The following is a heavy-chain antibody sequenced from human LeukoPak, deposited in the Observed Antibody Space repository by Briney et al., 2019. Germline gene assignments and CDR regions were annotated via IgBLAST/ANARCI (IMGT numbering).Heavy chain of an antibody. Sequence: GGSLRLSCVVSASEFTFNRYWMSWVRQAPGKGLQWVANTKHDGGEAFYVDSVKGRFTISRDNARNLLSLQMNSLTIDDTGVYFCARDALFGSGRTHLDFWGQGTLVSVSP. CDR3: ARDALFGSGRTHLDF. J-gene: IGHJ4*02. V-gene: IGHV3-7*04. CDR1: EFTFNRYW. CDR2: TKHDGGEA. D-gene: IGHD3-10*01.